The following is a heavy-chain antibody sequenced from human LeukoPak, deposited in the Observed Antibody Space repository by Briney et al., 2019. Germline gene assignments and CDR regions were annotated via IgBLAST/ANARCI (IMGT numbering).Heavy chain of an antibody. Sequence: PGGSLRLSCAASGFTVSSNHMNWVRQAPGKGLEWVLIIYYGGNTFYADSVKGRFTISRDNSKNTLYLQINSLRAEDTAVYYCAALSGVGVKIGFDHWGQGALVVVSS. CDR2: IYYGGNT. CDR3: AALSGVGVKIGFDH. J-gene: IGHJ4*02. D-gene: IGHD1-26*01. V-gene: IGHV3-66*01. CDR1: GFTVSSNH.